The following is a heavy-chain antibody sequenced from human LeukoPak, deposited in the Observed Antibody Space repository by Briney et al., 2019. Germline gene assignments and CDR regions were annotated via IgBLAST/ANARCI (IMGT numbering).Heavy chain of an antibody. CDR1: GGTFSSYA. J-gene: IGHJ3*02. CDR2: IIPIFGTA. Sequence: VASVKVSCKASGGTFSSYAISWVRQAPGQGLEWVGGIIPIFGTANYAQKFQGRVTITADESTSTAYMELSSLRSEDTAVYYCAREISREDLPINLGDAFDIWGQGTMVTVSS. V-gene: IGHV1-69*01. D-gene: IGHD1-26*01. CDR3: AREISREDLPINLGDAFDI.